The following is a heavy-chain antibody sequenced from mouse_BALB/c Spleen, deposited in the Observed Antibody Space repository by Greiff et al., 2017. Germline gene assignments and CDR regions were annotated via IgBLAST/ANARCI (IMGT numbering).Heavy chain of an antibody. Sequence: QVQLQQSGPELVKPGASVRISCKASGYTFTSYYIHWVKQRPGQGLEWIGWIYPGNVNTKYNEKFKGKATLTADKSSSTAYMQLSSLTSEDSAVYFCARWGTTVVATGEGDAMDDWGQGTSVTVSS. V-gene: IGHV1S56*01. CDR3: ARWGTTVVATGEGDAMDD. CDR1: GYTFTSYY. CDR2: IYPGNVNT. J-gene: IGHJ4*01. D-gene: IGHD1-1*01.